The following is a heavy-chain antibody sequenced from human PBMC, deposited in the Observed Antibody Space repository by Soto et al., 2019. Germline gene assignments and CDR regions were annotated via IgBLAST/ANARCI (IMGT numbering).Heavy chain of an antibody. CDR1: GGSISSSSYY. D-gene: IGHD3-3*01. CDR3: ARHDYDFWSGYPPWAYYFDY. J-gene: IGHJ4*02. Sequence: PSETLSLTCTVSGGSISSSSYYWGWIRQPPGKGLEWIGSIYYSGSTYYNPSLKSRVTISVDTSKNQFSLKLSSVTAADTAVYYCARHDYDFWSGYPPWAYYFDYWGQGTLVTVSS. CDR2: IYYSGST. V-gene: IGHV4-39*01.